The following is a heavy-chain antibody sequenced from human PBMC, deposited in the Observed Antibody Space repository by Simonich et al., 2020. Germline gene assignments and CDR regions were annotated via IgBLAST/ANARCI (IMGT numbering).Heavy chain of an antibody. V-gene: IGHV1-2*02. CDR1: GYTFTGYY. J-gene: IGHJ4*02. Sequence: QVQLVQSGAEVKKPGASVKVSCKASGYTFTGYYMHWGRQAPGQGLEWMGWINPNSGGTNYAKKFQGRGTMTRDTSISTAYMELSRLRSDDTAVYYCARWELGLVPFWGQGTLVTVSS. CDR3: ARWELGLVPF. CDR2: INPNSGGT. D-gene: IGHD7-27*01.